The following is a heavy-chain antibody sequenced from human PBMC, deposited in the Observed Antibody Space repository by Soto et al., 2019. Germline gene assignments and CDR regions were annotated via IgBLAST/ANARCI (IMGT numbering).Heavy chain of an antibody. CDR1: SGSISSSNW. CDR2: IYHSGST. CDR3: ARGKVDSNARTVDYYYMDV. J-gene: IGHJ6*03. V-gene: IGHV4-4*02. D-gene: IGHD2-21*01. Sequence: PSETLSLTCAVSSGSISSSNWWGWVRQPPGKGLEWIGEIYHSGSTNYNPSLKSRVTISVDKSKNQFSLKLSSVTAADTAVYYCARGKVDSNARTVDYYYMDVWGKGTTVTVSS.